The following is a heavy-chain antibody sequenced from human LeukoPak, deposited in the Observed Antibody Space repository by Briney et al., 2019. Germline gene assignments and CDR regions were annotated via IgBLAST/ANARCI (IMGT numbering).Heavy chain of an antibody. Sequence: VKSSCKAPGAPFSSYAISWVRQAPGQGLEWMGGIIPIFVAANYAQKCQGRVTITTDESTSTAYMELSSLRSEDTAVYYCARPRDPTYYYDSSGWTDAFDIWGQGTMVTVSS. CDR1: GAPFSSYA. J-gene: IGHJ3*02. V-gene: IGHV1-69*05. CDR2: IIPIFVAA. D-gene: IGHD3-22*01. CDR3: ARPRDPTYYYDSSGWTDAFDI.